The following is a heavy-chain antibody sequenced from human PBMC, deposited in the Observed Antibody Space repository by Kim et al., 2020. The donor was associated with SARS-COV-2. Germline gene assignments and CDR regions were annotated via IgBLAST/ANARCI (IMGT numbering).Heavy chain of an antibody. V-gene: IGHV1-46*01. CDR1: GYTFTSYY. Sequence: ASVKVSCKASGYTFTSYYMHWVRQAPGQGLEWMGIINPSGGSTSYAQKFQGRVTMTRDTSTSTVYMELSSLRSEDTAVYYCAREMVMVRGVIGDAFDIWGQGTMVTVSS. CDR2: INPSGGST. CDR3: AREMVMVRGVIGDAFDI. D-gene: IGHD3-10*01. J-gene: IGHJ3*02.